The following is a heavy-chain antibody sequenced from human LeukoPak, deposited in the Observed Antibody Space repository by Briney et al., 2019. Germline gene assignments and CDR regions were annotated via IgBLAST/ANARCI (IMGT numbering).Heavy chain of an antibody. J-gene: IGHJ4*02. Sequence: PGGSLRLSCAASGFTFTNAWMNWVRQAPGKGLEWVSGISSSGGTTYYADSVRGRFTIYRDNSKDTLFLQMNILRADDSAIYYCALSPLGFNYGNAYWGQGTLVTVSS. CDR1: GFTFTNAW. CDR2: ISSSGGTT. CDR3: ALSPLGFNYGNAY. V-gene: IGHV3-23*01. D-gene: IGHD5-18*01.